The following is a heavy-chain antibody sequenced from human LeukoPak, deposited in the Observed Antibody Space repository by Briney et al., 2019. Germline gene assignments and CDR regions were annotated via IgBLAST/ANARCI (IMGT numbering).Heavy chain of an antibody. CDR1: GYSFTSYW. CDR2: IYPGDSDT. V-gene: IGHV5-51*01. CDR3: ASVRYDILTGYYHDY. Sequence: GESLKISCKGSGYSFTSYWIGWVRQMPGKGLEWMGIIYPGDSDTRYSPSFQGQVTISADKTISTAYLQWSSLKASDTAMYYCASVRYDILTGYYHDYWGQGTLVTVSS. J-gene: IGHJ4*02. D-gene: IGHD3-9*01.